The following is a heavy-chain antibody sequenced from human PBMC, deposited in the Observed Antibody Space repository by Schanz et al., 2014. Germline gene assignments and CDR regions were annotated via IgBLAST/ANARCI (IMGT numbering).Heavy chain of an antibody. J-gene: IGHJ6*02. D-gene: IGHD2-15*01. V-gene: IGHV3-23*01. CDR1: GFTFSSYA. CDR2: ISASGGST. CDR3: AKGMGYCSGGTCYDYYYYGLDV. Sequence: EGQLLESGGGLIQPGGSLRLSCAASGFTFSSYAMSWVRQAPGKGLEWVSTISASGGSTYYADSVKGRFTISRDNSKNILYLQMNSLRAEDTAVCYCAKGMGYCSGGTCYDYYYYGLDVWGQGTTVTVSS.